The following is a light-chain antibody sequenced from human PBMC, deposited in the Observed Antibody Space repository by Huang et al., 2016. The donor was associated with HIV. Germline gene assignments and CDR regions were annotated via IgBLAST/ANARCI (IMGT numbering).Light chain of an antibody. Sequence: EIVMTQSPATLSVSPGERATLSCRASQSVSSNLAWYQQKPGQAPRILIYCSSTRATGIPARFSVCGSWTEFTLTISSLQSEDFAVYYCQQYNNWPRTFGQGTKVEIK. CDR2: CSS. J-gene: IGKJ1*01. CDR3: QQYNNWPRT. V-gene: IGKV3-15*01. CDR1: QSVSSN.